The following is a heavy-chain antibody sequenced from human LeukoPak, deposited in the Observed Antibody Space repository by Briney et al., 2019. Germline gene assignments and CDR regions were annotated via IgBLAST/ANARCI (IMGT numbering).Heavy chain of an antibody. V-gene: IGHV3-30-3*01. J-gene: IGHJ4*02. CDR3: ARCDYFDY. Sequence: GGSLRLSCAASGFTFSSYAMHWVRQAPGKGLEWVAVISYDGSNKYYADSVKGRFTISRDNSKTTLYLQMNSLRAEDTAVYYCARCDYFDYWGQGTLVTVSS. CDR1: GFTFSSYA. CDR2: ISYDGSNK.